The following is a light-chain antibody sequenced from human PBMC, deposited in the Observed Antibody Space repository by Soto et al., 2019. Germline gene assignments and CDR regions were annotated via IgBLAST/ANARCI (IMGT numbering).Light chain of an antibody. V-gene: IGKV4-1*01. Sequence: DMLMTQFPDPRALSRGERATINCKSSQSVLYSSNNKNYLAWYQQKPGQPPNLLIYWASTRESGVPDRFSGSGSGTDFTLTISSLQAEDVAVYYCQQYYSTPYTFGQGTKLEIK. CDR1: QSVLYSSNNKNY. CDR3: QQYYSTPYT. CDR2: WAS. J-gene: IGKJ2*01.